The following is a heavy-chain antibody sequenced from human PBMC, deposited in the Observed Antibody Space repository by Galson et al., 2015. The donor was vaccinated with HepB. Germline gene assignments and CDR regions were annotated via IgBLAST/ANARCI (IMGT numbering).Heavy chain of an antibody. CDR1: GFTVSSNY. D-gene: IGHD1-1*01. CDR3: ARELLERRGKIYYYYGMDV. V-gene: IGHV3-53*01. Sequence: SLRLSCAASGFTVSSNYMSWVRQAPGKGLEWVSVIYSGGSTYYADSVKGRFTISRDNSKNTLYLQMNSLRAEDTAVYYCARELLERRGKIYYYYGMDVWGQGTTVTVSS. CDR2: IYSGGST. J-gene: IGHJ6*02.